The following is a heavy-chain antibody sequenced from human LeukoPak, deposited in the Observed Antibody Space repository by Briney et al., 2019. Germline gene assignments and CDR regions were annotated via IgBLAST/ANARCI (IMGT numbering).Heavy chain of an antibody. CDR2: IYYSGSS. D-gene: IGHD1-14*01. V-gene: IGHV4-59*12. CDR1: GVSISSDY. Sequence: SETLSLTCTVSGVSISSDYWSWIRLPPGKGLEWIGYIYYSGSSNYNPSLKSRVSMSVHTSKNQFSLKLSSVTAADTAVYYCARDGFYYHYYMDVWGEGTTVTVSS. CDR3: ARDGFYYHYYMDV. J-gene: IGHJ6*03.